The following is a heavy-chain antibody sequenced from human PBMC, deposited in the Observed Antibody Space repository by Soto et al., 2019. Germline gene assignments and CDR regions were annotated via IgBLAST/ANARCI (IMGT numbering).Heavy chain of an antibody. J-gene: IGHJ5*02. V-gene: IGHV1-18*01. D-gene: IGHD6-13*01. Sequence: QVQLVQSGAEVKKPGASVKVSCKASGYTFNSYGITWVRQAPGQGLEWMGWISAYNGNTNYAQKLQGRVTVTTDTSTSTAYMELRSLRSDDTAVYYCARGSKPGIAAAGIVSFDPWGQGTLVTVSS. CDR1: GYTFNSYG. CDR2: ISAYNGNT. CDR3: ARGSKPGIAAAGIVSFDP.